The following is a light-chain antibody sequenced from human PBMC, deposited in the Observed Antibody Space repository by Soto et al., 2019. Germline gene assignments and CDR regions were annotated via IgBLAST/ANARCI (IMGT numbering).Light chain of an antibody. CDR2: EGN. V-gene: IGLV2-23*01. Sequence: QSALTQPASVSGSDGQSITISCTGSSSDVGSYNHVSWYQQRPGKAPRFMIYEGNKRPPGVSNRFSGSKSGNTAYLTISGLQGDDEADYYCCSYAGGSSYVFGAGTKVTVL. CDR1: SSDVGSYNH. J-gene: IGLJ1*01. CDR3: CSYAGGSSYV.